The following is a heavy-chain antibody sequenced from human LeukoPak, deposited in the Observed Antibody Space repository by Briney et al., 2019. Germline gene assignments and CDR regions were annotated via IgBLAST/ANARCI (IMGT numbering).Heavy chain of an antibody. CDR2: ISWNSGSI. CDR1: GFTFDDYA. Sequence: GGSLRLSCAASGFTFDDYAMHWVRQAPGKGLEWVSGISWNSGSIGYADSVKGRFTISRDNAKNSLYLQMNSLRAEDTAVYYCARSWGEVDAFDIWGQGTMVTVSS. V-gene: IGHV3-9*01. J-gene: IGHJ3*02. D-gene: IGHD7-27*01. CDR3: ARSWGEVDAFDI.